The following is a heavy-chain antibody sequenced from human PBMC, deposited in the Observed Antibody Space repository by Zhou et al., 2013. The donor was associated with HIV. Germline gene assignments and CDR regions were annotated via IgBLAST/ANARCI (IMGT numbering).Heavy chain of an antibody. Sequence: QVQLVQSGAEVRKPGSSVKVSCRLFGDTFSSSYAITWVRQAPGQGLEWMGRIIPIFGTANYAQKFQGRVTITTDESTSTAYMELSSLRSEDTAVYYCARGDYYDSSGLDYWGQGTLVTVSS. D-gene: IGHD3-22*01. J-gene: IGHJ4*02. CDR1: GDTFSSSYA. V-gene: IGHV1-69*05. CDR2: IIPIFGTA. CDR3: ARGDYYDSSGLDY.